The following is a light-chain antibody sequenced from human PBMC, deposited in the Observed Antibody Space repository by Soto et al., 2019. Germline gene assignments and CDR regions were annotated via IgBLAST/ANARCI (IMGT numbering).Light chain of an antibody. V-gene: IGKV3-20*01. J-gene: IGKJ3*01. Sequence: EIVLTQSPGTLSLSAGERATLSCRASQTISSNYLAWYQQKPGQAPRLLIFGASYRATGIPDRFSGSGSGTDFPITISRLEPEDFAVYYCQKYGRSPPEFTFGPGTKVDIK. CDR1: QTISSNY. CDR3: QKYGRSPPEFT. CDR2: GAS.